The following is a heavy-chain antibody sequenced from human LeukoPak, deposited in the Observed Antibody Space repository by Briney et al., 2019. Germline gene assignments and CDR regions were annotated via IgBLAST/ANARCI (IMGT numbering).Heavy chain of an antibody. D-gene: IGHD4-17*01. V-gene: IGHV4-39*07. J-gene: IGHJ4*02. CDR1: GGSISSSSYY. Sequence: PSETLSLTCTVSGGSISSSSYYWGWIRQPPGKGLEWIGSIYYSGSTYYNPSLKSRVTISVDTFKNQFSLKLSSVTAADTAVYYCARDPATVTTFHPYFDYWGQGTLVTVSS. CDR3: ARDPATVTTFHPYFDY. CDR2: IYYSGST.